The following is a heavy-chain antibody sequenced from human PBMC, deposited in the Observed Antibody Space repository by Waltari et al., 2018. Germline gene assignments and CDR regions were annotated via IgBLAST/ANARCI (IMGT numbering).Heavy chain of an antibody. D-gene: IGHD6-6*01. CDR3: AKDSAGNSGSSDY. CDR1: GFTFTTYG. J-gene: IGHJ4*02. CDR2: FSYYGSNK. V-gene: IGHV3-30*18. Sequence: QVRLVESGGGVVQPGRSLRLSCAASGFTFTTYGMHWVRQAPGKGLGWVAVFSYYGSNKDYADSVRGRFTISRDISTNTLYLQMNSLRAEDTAVYYCAKDSAGNSGSSDYWGQGTLVIVSS.